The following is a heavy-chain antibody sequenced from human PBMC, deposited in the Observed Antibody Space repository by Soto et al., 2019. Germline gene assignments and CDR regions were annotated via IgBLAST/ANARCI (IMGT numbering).Heavy chain of an antibody. CDR2: INWNGGST. Sequence: GGSLRLSCAAPGFSFDDYGMGWVRQGPGEGLEWVSGINWNGGSTGYADSVKGRFTISRDNAKNSLYLQMKSLRAEDTALYYCDRVPYFYDSSGYYFDYWGQGTLVTVSS. V-gene: IGHV3-20*04. J-gene: IGHJ4*02. CDR3: DRVPYFYDSSGYYFDY. D-gene: IGHD3-22*01. CDR1: GFSFDDYG.